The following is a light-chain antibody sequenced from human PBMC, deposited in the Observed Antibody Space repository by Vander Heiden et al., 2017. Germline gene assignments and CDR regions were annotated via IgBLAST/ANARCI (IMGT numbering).Light chain of an antibody. Sequence: DIQMTQSPSSPSASVGDRVTITCRASKSISSYLNWYQQKPGKAPKPLIYDASSLQSGVPSRFSGSGSGTDFTLTISSLQPEDFATYYCQQSYSAPRTFGQGTKVEMK. V-gene: IGKV1-39*01. CDR1: KSISSY. CDR2: DAS. J-gene: IGKJ1*01. CDR3: QQSYSAPRT.